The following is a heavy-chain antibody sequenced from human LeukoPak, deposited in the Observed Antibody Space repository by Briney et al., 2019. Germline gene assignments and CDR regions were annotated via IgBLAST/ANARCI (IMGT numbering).Heavy chain of an antibody. CDR3: ARLRKDTVVVPGAMRDTYYFDC. CDR1: GFTFMTYW. Sequence: GGSLRLSCAASGFTFMTYWMSWVRQAPGKGLEWVANIKQDVSEKYYVDSVKGRFTISRDNAKNSLYLQMNSLRAEDTALYYCARLRKDTVVVPGAMRDTYYFDCWGHGTLVTVSS. J-gene: IGHJ4*01. V-gene: IGHV3-7*01. D-gene: IGHD2-2*01. CDR2: IKQDVSEK.